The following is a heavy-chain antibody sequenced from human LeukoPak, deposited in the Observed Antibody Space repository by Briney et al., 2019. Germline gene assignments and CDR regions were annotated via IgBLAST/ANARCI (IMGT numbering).Heavy chain of an antibody. CDR3: TTGSDYYDSSGYY. D-gene: IGHD3-22*01. CDR1: GFTFSNAW. CDR2: IKSKTDGGTT. J-gene: IGHJ4*02. V-gene: IGHV3-15*01. Sequence: GGSLRLSCAASGFTFSNAWMSWVRQAPGKGLEWVGRIKSKTDGGTTDYAAPVKGRFTISRDDSKNTLYLQMHSLKTEDTAVYYCTTGSDYYDSSGYYWGQGTLVTVSS.